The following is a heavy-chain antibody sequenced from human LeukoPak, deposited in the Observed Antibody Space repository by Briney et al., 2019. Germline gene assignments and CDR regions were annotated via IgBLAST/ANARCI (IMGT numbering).Heavy chain of an antibody. J-gene: IGHJ4*02. D-gene: IGHD6-13*01. CDR1: GGSFSGYY. CDR3: ARGESSWPYYFDY. V-gene: IGHV4-34*01. CDR2: INHSGST. Sequence: SETLSLTCAVYGGSFSGYYWSWIRQPPGKGLEWIGEINHSGSTNYNPSLKSRVTISVDTSKNQFPLKLSSVTAADTAVYYCARGESSWPYYFDYWGQGTLVTVSS.